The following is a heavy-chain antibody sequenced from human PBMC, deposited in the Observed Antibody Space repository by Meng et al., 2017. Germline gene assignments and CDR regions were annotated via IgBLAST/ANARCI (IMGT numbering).Heavy chain of an antibody. Sequence: QLQQSGPGLMKPSQTLSLTCAISGDTVPSDSAAWNCIRQSPSRGLEWLGRTYYRSKWYNDFAVSVKSRIIINPDTSKNHFSLQLNSVTPEDTAVYYCASGWSMFQTWGQGTLVTVSS. CDR3: ASGWSMFQT. CDR1: GDTVPSDSAA. D-gene: IGHD3-10*02. CDR2: TYYRSKWYN. J-gene: IGHJ4*02. V-gene: IGHV6-1*01.